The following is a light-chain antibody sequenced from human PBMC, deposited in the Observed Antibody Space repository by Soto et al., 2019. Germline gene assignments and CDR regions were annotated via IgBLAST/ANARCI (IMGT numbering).Light chain of an antibody. CDR2: DVS. CDR3: RPYTTRNGPQIL. V-gene: IGLV2-14*03. J-gene: IGLJ1*01. Sequence: QSALTQPASVSGSPGQSITISCTGTSSDVGGYNYVSWYQHHPGKAPKLIIYDVSNRPSGVSNRFSGSKSGNTASLTISGHQPEDEADYDCRPYTTRNGPQILFATGTNLTGL. CDR1: SSDVGGYNY.